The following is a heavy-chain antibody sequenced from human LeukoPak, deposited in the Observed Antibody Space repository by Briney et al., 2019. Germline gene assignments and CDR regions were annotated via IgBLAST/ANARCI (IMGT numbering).Heavy chain of an antibody. CDR3: AVGGLYYDSSGYYFTFDY. CDR2: IIPIFGTA. J-gene: IGHJ4*02. V-gene: IGHV1-69*05. CDR1: GGTFSSYA. Sequence: SVKVSXKASGGTFSSYAISWVRQAPGQGLEWIGGIIPIFGTANYAQKFQGRVTITTDESTSTAYMELSSLRSEDTAVYYCAVGGLYYDSSGYYFTFDYWGQGTLVTVSS. D-gene: IGHD3-22*01.